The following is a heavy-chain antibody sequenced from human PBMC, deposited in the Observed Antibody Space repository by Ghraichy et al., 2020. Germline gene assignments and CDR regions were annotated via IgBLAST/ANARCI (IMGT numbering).Heavy chain of an antibody. V-gene: IGHV3-21*01. CDR3: ARDGDTTIGYFDY. CDR1: GFTFSSYS. D-gene: IGHD5-18*01. CDR2: ISSRSSYI. Sequence: GGSLRLSCAASGFTFSSYSMNWVRQAPGKGLEWVSSISSRSSYIYYADSVKGRFTISRDNAKNSLYLQMNSLRAEDTAVYYCARDGDTTIGYFDYWGQGSLVTVSS. J-gene: IGHJ4*02.